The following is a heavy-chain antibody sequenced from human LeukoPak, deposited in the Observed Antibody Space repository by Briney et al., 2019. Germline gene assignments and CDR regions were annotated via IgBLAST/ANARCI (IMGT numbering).Heavy chain of an antibody. CDR2: ISGSGGST. CDR1: EFILSSYA. D-gene: IGHD3-10*01. Sequence: GGSLRLSCAASEFILSSYAMSWVRQAPGKGLEWFSAISGSGGSTYYADSVKGQFTISRDNSKNTLYLQMNSLRAEDTAVYYCAKGGGSGSYFGGTFDPWGQGTLVTVSS. V-gene: IGHV3-23*01. J-gene: IGHJ5*02. CDR3: AKGGGSGSYFGGTFDP.